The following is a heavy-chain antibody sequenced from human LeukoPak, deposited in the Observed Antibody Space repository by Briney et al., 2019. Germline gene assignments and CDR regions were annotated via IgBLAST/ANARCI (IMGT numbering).Heavy chain of an antibody. CDR2: ISGSGGST. Sequence: TGGSLRLSCAASGFTFSSYAMSWVRQAPGKGLEWVSAISGSGGSTYYADSVKGRFTISRDNAKNSLYLQMNSLRDEDTAVYYCARDGHFDYWGQGTLVTVSS. J-gene: IGHJ4*02. CDR3: ARDGHFDY. V-gene: IGHV3-23*01. CDR1: GFTFSSYA.